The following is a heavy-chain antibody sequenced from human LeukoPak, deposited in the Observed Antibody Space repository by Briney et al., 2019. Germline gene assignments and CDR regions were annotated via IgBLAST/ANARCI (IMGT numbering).Heavy chain of an antibody. CDR3: ARQFNWNDGFDY. CDR2: IYYSGST. J-gene: IGHJ4*02. V-gene: IGHV4-39*01. D-gene: IGHD1-1*01. CDR1: GGSISSSSYY. Sequence: PSETLSLTCTVSGGSISSSSYYWGWIRQPPGKGLEWIGSIYYSGSTYYNPSLKSRVTMSVDTSKNQFSLKLSSVTAADTAVYYCARQFNWNDGFDYWGQGTLVTVSS.